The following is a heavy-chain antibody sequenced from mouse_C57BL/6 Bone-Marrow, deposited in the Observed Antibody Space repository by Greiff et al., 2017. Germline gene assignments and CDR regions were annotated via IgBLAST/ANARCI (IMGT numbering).Heavy chain of an antibody. V-gene: IGHV1-62-2*01. CDR3: ARDEGSSVLLRQPPGFAY. CDR1: GYTFTEYT. CDR2: FYPECGSI. J-gene: IGHJ3*01. D-gene: IGHD1-1*01. Sequence: QVQLQESGAELVQPGASVKLSCKASGYTFTEYTIHWVKQRSGQGLAWIGWFYPECGSIQYNQKFSDKATLTAAKSVCTPSMEVRRLTSEVAAVYFCARDEGSSVLLRQPPGFAYWGQGTLVTVSA.